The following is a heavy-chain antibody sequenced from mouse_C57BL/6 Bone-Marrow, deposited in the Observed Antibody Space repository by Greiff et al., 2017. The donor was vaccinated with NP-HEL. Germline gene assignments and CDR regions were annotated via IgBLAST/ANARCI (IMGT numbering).Heavy chain of an antibody. CDR2: IYPRSGNT. CDR1: GYTFTSYG. D-gene: IGHD2-4*01. CDR3: ARHYYDYDYAMDY. V-gene: IGHV1-81*01. J-gene: IGHJ4*01. Sequence: QVQLQQSGAELARPGASVKLSCKASGYTFTSYGISWVKQRTGQGLEWIGEIYPRSGNTYYNEKFKGKATLTADKSSSTAYMELRSLTSEDSAVYFCARHYYDYDYAMDYWGQGTSVTVSS.